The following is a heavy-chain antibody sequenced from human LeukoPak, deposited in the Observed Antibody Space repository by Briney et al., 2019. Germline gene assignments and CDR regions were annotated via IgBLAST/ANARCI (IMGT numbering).Heavy chain of an antibody. J-gene: IGHJ4*02. V-gene: IGHV4-59*01. Sequence: SETLSLTCAVYGGSFSGYDWSWIRQPPGQGLEWIGYISYSGSTNYNATIKSRVTISVDTSKNQFSLKLSSVTAADTAVYYCARGYCSGGTCYRTFFDQWGQGTLVTVSS. D-gene: IGHD2-15*01. CDR1: GGSFSGYD. CDR2: ISYSGST. CDR3: ARGYCSGGTCYRTFFDQ.